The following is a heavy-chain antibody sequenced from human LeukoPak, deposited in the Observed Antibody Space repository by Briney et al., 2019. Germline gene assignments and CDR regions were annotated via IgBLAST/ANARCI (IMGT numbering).Heavy chain of an antibody. CDR3: ARRVYNSGWYIDY. Sequence: GGSLRLSCAASGFTFSSYSMNWVRQAPGKGLEWVSSISSSSSYIYYADSVKGRFTISRDNAKNSLYLQMNSLRAEDTAVYYCARRVYNSGWYIDYWGQGTLVTVSS. D-gene: IGHD6-19*01. J-gene: IGHJ4*02. V-gene: IGHV3-21*01. CDR1: GFTFSSYS. CDR2: ISSSSSYI.